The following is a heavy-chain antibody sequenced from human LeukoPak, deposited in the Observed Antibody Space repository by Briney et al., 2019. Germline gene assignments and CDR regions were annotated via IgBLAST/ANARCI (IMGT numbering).Heavy chain of an antibody. J-gene: IGHJ5*01. CDR2: TNHSGST. V-gene: IGHV4-34*01. Sequence: PSETLSLTCAVYGGSFSGYYWSWIRQPPGKGLEWIGETNHSGSTNYNPSLKSRVTISVDTSKNQFSLKLSSVTAADTAVYYCARGPRGSWYFFWFDYWGQGTLVTVSS. CDR3: ARGPRGSWYFFWFDY. CDR1: GGSFSGYY. D-gene: IGHD6-13*01.